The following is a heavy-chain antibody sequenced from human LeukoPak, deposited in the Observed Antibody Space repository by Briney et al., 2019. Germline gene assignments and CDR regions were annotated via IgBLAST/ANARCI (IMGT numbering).Heavy chain of an antibody. CDR2: VDPTDSDV. D-gene: IGHD6-13*01. Sequence: GESLKISCRGSGFIFNTYWISWVRQMPGKGLEWMGIVDPTDSDVDYSPSFQGHVTISSDTSTSTVYLQWSSLKASDTAVYYCARRARYHSSFPLDFWGQGTQVIVSS. CDR1: GFIFNTYW. CDR3: ARRARYHSSFPLDF. V-gene: IGHV5-10-1*01. J-gene: IGHJ4*02.